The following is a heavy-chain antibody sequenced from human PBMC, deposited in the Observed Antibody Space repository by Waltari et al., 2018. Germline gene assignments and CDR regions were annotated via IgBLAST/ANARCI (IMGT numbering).Heavy chain of an antibody. Sequence: EVQLVESGGGLIQPGGSLRLSCAASGFTVSSNYMSWVRQAPGKGLEWVSVIYSGGSKYYAESVKGRFTISRDNSKNTLYLQMNSLRAEDTAVYYCASGLKWELLSPDYWGQGTLVTVSS. CDR2: IYSGGSK. CDR1: GFTVSSNY. V-gene: IGHV3-53*01. D-gene: IGHD1-26*01. CDR3: ASGLKWELLSPDY. J-gene: IGHJ4*02.